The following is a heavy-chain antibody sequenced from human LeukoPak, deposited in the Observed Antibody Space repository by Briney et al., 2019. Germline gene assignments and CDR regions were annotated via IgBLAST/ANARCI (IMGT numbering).Heavy chain of an antibody. CDR2: IYSGGTT. V-gene: IGHV3-53*01. D-gene: IGHD4-11*01. CDR3: ASYSIPGAYV. Sequence: GGSLRLSCAASGFTVSSCYMNWVRQAPGKGLEWVSVIYSGGTTYYPDSVKGRFTISRDNAKNSLYLQMNSLRAEDAAVYYCASYSIPGAYVWGQGTTVTVS. CDR1: GFTVSSCY. J-gene: IGHJ6*02.